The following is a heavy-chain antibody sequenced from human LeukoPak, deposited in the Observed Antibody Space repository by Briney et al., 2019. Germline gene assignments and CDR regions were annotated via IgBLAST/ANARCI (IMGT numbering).Heavy chain of an antibody. V-gene: IGHV4-59*08. J-gene: IGHJ5*02. CDR1: GGSINSFY. D-gene: IGHD3-3*02. Sequence: SETLSLTCSVSGGSINSFYWSWVRKSPGKGLEWIGYIYYSGGTIYNSSLKSRVTILVDTSKNQFSLKLSSVTAADTAVYYCARHIRGAAGNWFDPWGQGILVTVSS. CDR2: IYYSGGT. CDR3: ARHIRGAAGNWFDP.